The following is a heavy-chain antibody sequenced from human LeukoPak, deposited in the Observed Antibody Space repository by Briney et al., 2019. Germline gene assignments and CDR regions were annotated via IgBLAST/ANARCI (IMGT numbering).Heavy chain of an antibody. CDR2: IYSGGST. CDR1: GFTVSSNY. V-gene: IGHV3-53*01. J-gene: IGHJ2*01. D-gene: IGHD3-22*01. Sequence: GGSLRLSCAASGFTVSSNYMSWVRQAPGKGLEWVSVIYSGGSTHYADSVKGRFTISRDNSKNTLYLQMNSLRAEDTAVYYCARGRYDSSGYYRSSPDWYFDLWGRGTLVTVSS. CDR3: ARGRYDSSGYYRSSPDWYFDL.